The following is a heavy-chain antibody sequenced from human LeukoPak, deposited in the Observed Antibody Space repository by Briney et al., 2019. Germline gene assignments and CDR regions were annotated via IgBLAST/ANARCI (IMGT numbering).Heavy chain of an antibody. CDR2: ISSDGRDK. CDR3: ARDQSFIRVVTIGGLGY. D-gene: IGHD3-3*01. Sequence: GGSLRLPFAASGFTFSTYAIHWFRQAPVKGLEGWPPISSDGRDKYYADSVKGRLTISKDNSKNTLFLQMNSLRTEDTALYYCARDQSFIRVVTIGGLGYWGQGTLVTVSS. CDR1: GFTFSTYA. J-gene: IGHJ4*02. V-gene: IGHV3-30*01.